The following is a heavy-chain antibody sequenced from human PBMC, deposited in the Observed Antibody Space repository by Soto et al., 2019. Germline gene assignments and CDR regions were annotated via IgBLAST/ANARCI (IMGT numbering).Heavy chain of an antibody. J-gene: IGHJ4*02. V-gene: IGHV3-23*01. CDR2: INENGRST. D-gene: IGHD1-1*01. Sequence: EVQLLESGGGVVQPGGSLRLSCAASGFTFSSNPMRWVRQAPGKGLEWVSSINENGRSTSYADSVKGRFTVSRDNSKNTVYMQMKSLRAEETAIYYCAKKQHVEAWKERFDYWGQGVPVTVSS. CDR3: AKKQHVEAWKERFDY. CDR1: GFTFSSNP.